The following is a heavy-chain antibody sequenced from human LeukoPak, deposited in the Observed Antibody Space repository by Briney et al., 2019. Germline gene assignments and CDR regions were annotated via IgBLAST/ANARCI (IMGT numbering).Heavy chain of an antibody. CDR1: GFTFSGSP. CDR2: IRSKADNYAT. D-gene: IGHD2-8*02. V-gene: IGHV3-73*01. J-gene: IGHJ4*02. Sequence: PGGSLRLSCAASGFTFSGSPIHWVRQASGKGLEWVGRIRSKADNYATAYAASVEGRFTISRDDSQNTAYLQMGSLKTEDTAVYYCLATGGFDYWGQGTLVTVSS. CDR3: LATGGFDY.